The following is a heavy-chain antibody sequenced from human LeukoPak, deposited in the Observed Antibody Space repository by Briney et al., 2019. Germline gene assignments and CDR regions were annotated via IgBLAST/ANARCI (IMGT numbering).Heavy chain of an antibody. D-gene: IGHD6-13*01. J-gene: IGHJ5*02. CDR1: GGTFSSYA. V-gene: IGHV1-69*13. Sequence: ASVKVSCKASGGTFSSYAISWVRQAPGQGLEWMGGIIPIFGTANYAQKFQGRVTITADESTSTAYMELSSLRSEDTAVYYCARLPAYASSPPGGWLDPWGQGTLVTVSS. CDR3: ARLPAYASSPPGGWLDP. CDR2: IIPIFGTA.